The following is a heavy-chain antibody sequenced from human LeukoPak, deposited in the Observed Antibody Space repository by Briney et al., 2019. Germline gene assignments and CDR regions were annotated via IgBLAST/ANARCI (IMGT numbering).Heavy chain of an antibody. CDR3: ARTRKSSSRLGELSIRYYFDY. J-gene: IGHJ4*02. V-gene: IGHV3-21*01. D-gene: IGHD3-16*02. CDR1: GFTFSSYS. CDR2: ISSSSSYI. Sequence: GGSLRLSCAASGFTFSSYSMNWVRQAPGKGLEWVSSISSSSSYIYYADSVKGRFTISRDNAKNSLYLQMNSLRAEDTAVYYCARTRKSSSRLGELSIRYYFDYWGQGTLVTVS.